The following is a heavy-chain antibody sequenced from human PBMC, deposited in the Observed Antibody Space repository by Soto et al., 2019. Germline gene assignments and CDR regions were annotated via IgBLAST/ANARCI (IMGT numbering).Heavy chain of an antibody. J-gene: IGHJ4*02. V-gene: IGHV4-39*01. D-gene: IGHD5-18*01. CDR2: IYYSGST. CDR3: ARQSNSGYSYGYYFDY. Sequence: QLQLQESGPGLVKPSETLSLTCTVSGGSISSSSYYWGWIRQPPGKGLEWIGSIYYSGSTYYNPSLKGRVTLSVDTSKNQFSLKLSSVTAADTAVYYCARQSNSGYSYGYYFDYWGQGTLVTVSS. CDR1: GGSISSSSYY.